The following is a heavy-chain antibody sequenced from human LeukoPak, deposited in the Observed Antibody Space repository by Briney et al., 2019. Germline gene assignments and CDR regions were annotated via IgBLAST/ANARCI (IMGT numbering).Heavy chain of an antibody. CDR3: AKDIGMKVVVIDY. J-gene: IGHJ4*02. V-gene: IGHV3-30*18. CDR2: ISYDGSNK. Sequence: PGRSLRLSCAASRFTFSSYGMHWVRQAPGKGLEWVAVISYDGSNKYYADSVKGRFTISRDNSKNTLYLQMNSLRAEDTAVYYCAKDIGMKVVVIDYWGQGTLVTVSS. D-gene: IGHD3-22*01. CDR1: RFTFSSYG.